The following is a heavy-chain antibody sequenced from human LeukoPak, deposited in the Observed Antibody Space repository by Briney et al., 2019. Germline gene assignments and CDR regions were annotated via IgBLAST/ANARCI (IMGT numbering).Heavy chain of an antibody. D-gene: IGHD1-26*01. CDR3: ACSGSYGPFDY. CDR2: INEGGNVK. CDR1: GFTFSSYG. V-gene: IGHV3-7*01. J-gene: IGHJ4*02. Sequence: GGSLRLSCAASGFTFSSYGMSWVRQAPGKGLEWVANINEGGNVKFYVDSVKGRFTISRDNTKISLYLQMYSLRAEDTAVYYCACSGSYGPFDYWGQGTLVTVSS.